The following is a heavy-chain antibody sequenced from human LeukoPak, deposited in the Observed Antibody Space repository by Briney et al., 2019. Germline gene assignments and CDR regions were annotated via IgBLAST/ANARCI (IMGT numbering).Heavy chain of an antibody. D-gene: IGHD6-19*01. V-gene: IGHV3-23*01. CDR2: ISGSGGST. CDR1: GFTFSSYA. J-gene: IGHJ4*02. CDR3: AKDEGSGWYYFDY. Sequence: GGSLRLSRAASGFTFSSYAMSWVRQAPGKGLEWVSAISGSGGSTYYADSVKGRFTISRDISKNTLYLQMNSLRAEDTAVYYCAKDEGSGWYYFDYWGQGSLVTVSS.